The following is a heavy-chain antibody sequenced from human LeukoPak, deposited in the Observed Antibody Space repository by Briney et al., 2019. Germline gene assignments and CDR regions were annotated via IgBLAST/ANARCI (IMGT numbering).Heavy chain of an antibody. V-gene: IGHV3-74*03. Sequence: GGSLRLSCAGSGFTFSSFWMHWVRQAPGKGLVWVSRINTDGRNAEYADFVKGRFTISSDNAKNTLYLQMNSLRAEDTAVYYCAGNTYGLNRGDYWGQGTLVTVSS. J-gene: IGHJ4*02. CDR3: AGNTYGLNRGDY. CDR2: INTDGRNA. CDR1: GFTFSSFW. D-gene: IGHD5-18*01.